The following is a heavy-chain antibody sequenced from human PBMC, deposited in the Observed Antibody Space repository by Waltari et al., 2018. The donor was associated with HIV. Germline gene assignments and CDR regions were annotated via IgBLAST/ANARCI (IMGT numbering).Heavy chain of an antibody. CDR2: IFYNGSA. D-gene: IGHD6-19*01. V-gene: IGHV4-39*01. CDR1: GGSISSSSYF. J-gene: IGHJ1*01. Sequence: QLQLQESGPGLVQPSETLSLTCTVSGGSISSSSYFWGWLRQSPGQGLDWIVSIFYNGSANYNPSLKSRATLSVDTSKNQFSLKLNSVTAADTAVYYCARSPRGEQWLAYWGQGTLVTVSS. CDR3: ARSPRGEQWLAY.